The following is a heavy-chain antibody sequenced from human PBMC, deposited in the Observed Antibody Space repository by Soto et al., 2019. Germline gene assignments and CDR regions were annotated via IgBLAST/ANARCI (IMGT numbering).Heavy chain of an antibody. CDR1: GINFKAAW. J-gene: IGHJ4*02. V-gene: IGHV3-15*01. CDR2: IKSEGGGGTT. CDR3: THDLDYWSSKYEE. Sequence: EVQLVESGGGLVKPGGSLRLSCVVSGINFKAAWMSWVRQAPGKGLEWVGRIKSEGGGGTTDYAEPVKARFTISRDDSQNTIYLQMNSLITDDTAVYFCTHDLDYWSSKYEEWGQGTLVTVSS. D-gene: IGHD3-3*01.